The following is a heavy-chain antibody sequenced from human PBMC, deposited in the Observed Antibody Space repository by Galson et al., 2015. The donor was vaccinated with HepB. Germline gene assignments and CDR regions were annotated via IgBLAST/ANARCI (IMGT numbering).Heavy chain of an antibody. V-gene: IGHV4-39*07. J-gene: IGHJ6*02. CDR1: GGSISSSSYF. CDR2: VYYSGTT. Sequence: SEPLSLTCTVSGGSISSSSYFWGWIRQSPGKGLEWIGSVYYSGTTYYNPSLKSRVNISIDTAKNQFSLKLSSVTAADTAIYYCATYYDILTGYFDGADHYGMDVWGQGTTVTVSS. CDR3: ATYYDILTGYFDGADHYGMDV. D-gene: IGHD3-9*01.